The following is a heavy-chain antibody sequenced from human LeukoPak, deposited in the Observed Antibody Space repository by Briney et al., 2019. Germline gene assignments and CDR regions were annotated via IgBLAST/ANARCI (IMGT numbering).Heavy chain of an antibody. CDR2: ISSSGSTI. Sequence: GGSLRLSCAASGFTFSDNYMTWVRQAPGKGLEWVSYISSSGSTIYYADSVKGRFTISRDNAKNSLYLQMNSLRAEDTAVYYCARVSRGYSYGYDFDYWGQGTLVTVSS. CDR1: GFTFSDNY. D-gene: IGHD5-18*01. J-gene: IGHJ4*02. V-gene: IGHV3-11*04. CDR3: ARVSRGYSYGYDFDY.